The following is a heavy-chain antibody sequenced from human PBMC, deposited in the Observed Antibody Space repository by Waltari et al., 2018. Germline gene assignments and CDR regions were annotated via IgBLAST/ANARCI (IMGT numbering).Heavy chain of an antibody. Sequence: QVQLQHWGAGLLKPSETLSLTCAVHGGSFSGYYWTWLRQPPGKGLEWIGEINPSGGTNYNPSLKSRVTISVDTSKNQFSLKLSSVTAADTAVYYCARDQTELVYAFDIWGQGTMVTVSS. CDR2: INPSGGT. V-gene: IGHV4-34*02. CDR1: GGSFSGYY. CDR3: ARDQTELVYAFDI. D-gene: IGHD6-13*01. J-gene: IGHJ3*02.